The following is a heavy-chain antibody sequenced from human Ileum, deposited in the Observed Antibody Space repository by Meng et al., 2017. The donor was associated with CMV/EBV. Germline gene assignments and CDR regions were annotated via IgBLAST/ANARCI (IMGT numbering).Heavy chain of an antibody. CDR2: IKSETDGGKI. D-gene: IGHD3-10*01. J-gene: IGHJ4*02. V-gene: IGHV3-15*01. Sequence: CGGSGFTISNAWMSGVRQAPGKGLEWVGRIKSETDGGKIDYAAPVKGRFNISRDDSENMVYLQMTSLKTEDTAVYYCGAGTGKTDFDYWGQGTLVTVSS. CDR1: GFTISNAW. CDR3: GAGTGKTDFDY.